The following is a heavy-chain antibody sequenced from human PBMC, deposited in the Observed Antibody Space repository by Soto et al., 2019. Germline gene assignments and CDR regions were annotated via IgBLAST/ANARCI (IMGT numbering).Heavy chain of an antibody. J-gene: IGHJ4*02. CDR1: GYTFTHYG. Sequence: QVQLVQSGAEVKKPGASVKVSCKASGYTFTHYGITWVRQAPGQGLEWTGWINAYIGDTKSAQKYQGRVTVTIDTSTSTAYLELRSLRSGDTAVYYCARGDGDTLDYWGQGTLVRVSA. CDR2: INAYIGDT. V-gene: IGHV1-18*01. CDR3: ARGDGDTLDY. D-gene: IGHD2-21*02.